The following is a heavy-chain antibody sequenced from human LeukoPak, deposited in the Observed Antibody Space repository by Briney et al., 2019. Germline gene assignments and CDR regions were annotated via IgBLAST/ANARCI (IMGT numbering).Heavy chain of an antibody. D-gene: IGHD6-19*01. V-gene: IGHV1-2*02. CDR3: ARVEDSSGWRDFDY. CDR1: GYTFNGYY. Sequence: ASVKVSCKASGYTFNGYYMHWVRQAPGQGLEWMGWTNPNSGGTNYAQKFQGRVTMTRDTSISTAYMELSRLRSDDTAVYYCARVEDSSGWRDFDYWGQGTLVTVSS. J-gene: IGHJ4*02. CDR2: TNPNSGGT.